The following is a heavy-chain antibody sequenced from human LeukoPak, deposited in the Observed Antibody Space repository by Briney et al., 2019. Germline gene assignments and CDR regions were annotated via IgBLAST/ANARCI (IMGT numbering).Heavy chain of an antibody. CDR3: ARESGYSSSWYDY. CDR2: INPNSGGT. D-gene: IGHD6-13*01. J-gene: IGHJ4*02. CDR1: GYTFTGYY. Sequence: GASVKVSCKASGYTFTGYYMHWVRQAPGQGLEWMGWINPNSGGTNYAQKFQGRVTMTRDTSISTAYMELSRLRSDDTAVYYCARESGYSSSWYDYWGQGTLVTVSS. V-gene: IGHV1-2*02.